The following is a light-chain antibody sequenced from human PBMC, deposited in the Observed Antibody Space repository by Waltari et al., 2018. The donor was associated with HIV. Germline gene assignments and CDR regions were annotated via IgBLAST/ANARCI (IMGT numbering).Light chain of an antibody. Sequence: QSVLTQPPSVSATPGQKVTISCSGSSSNIATNYVSWYQHFPNTVPKALIYDNNKRSAGIPDRFSGSKSGTSATLDISGLQTGDEAHYYCGTWDTSLSAWIFGTGTKVTVL. J-gene: IGLJ1*01. V-gene: IGLV1-51*01. CDR1: SSNIATNY. CDR2: DNN. CDR3: GTWDTSLSAWI.